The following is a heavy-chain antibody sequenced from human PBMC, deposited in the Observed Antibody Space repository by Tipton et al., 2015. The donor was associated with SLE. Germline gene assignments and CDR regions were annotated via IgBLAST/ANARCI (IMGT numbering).Heavy chain of an antibody. V-gene: IGHV4-61*02. D-gene: IGHD3-22*01. Sequence: TLSLTCTVSGDSINSPDFYWSWIRQPAGQGLEWIGRVNLNQRTNYSPSLKNRVTVSLDTSKKQFSLTLRSVTTADTAVYFCARETYYDTNGYFQYYFDYWGQGALVTVAS. CDR2: VNLNQRT. J-gene: IGHJ4*02. CDR3: ARETYYDTNGYFQYYFDY. CDR1: GDSINSPDFY.